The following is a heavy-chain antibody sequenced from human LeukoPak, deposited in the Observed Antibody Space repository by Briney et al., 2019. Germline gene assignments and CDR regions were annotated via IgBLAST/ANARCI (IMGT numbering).Heavy chain of an antibody. CDR1: GGSISSGDYY. Sequence: PSETLSLTCTVSGGSISSGDYYWSWIRQPPGKGLEWGAYMYYSGSTYYNPSLKSRVVISVDTSKNQFSLKLSSVTAADTAVYYCARPYYYDSRIDPWGQGTLVTVSS. J-gene: IGHJ5*02. V-gene: IGHV4-30-4*01. CDR3: ARPYYYDSRIDP. CDR2: MYYSGST. D-gene: IGHD3-22*01.